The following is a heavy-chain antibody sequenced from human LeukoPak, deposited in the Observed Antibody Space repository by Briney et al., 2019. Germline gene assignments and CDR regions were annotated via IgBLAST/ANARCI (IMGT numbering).Heavy chain of an antibody. CDR1: GGSISSGSYY. CDR3: ARDASGSYLGFDY. CDR2: IYTSGST. D-gene: IGHD1-26*01. J-gene: IGHJ4*02. V-gene: IGHV4-61*02. Sequence: SETLSLTCTVSGGSISSGSYYWSWIRQPAGKGLEWIGRIYTSGSTNYNPSLKSRVTISVDTSKNQFSLKLSSVAAADTAVYYCARDASGSYLGFDYWGQGTLVTVSS.